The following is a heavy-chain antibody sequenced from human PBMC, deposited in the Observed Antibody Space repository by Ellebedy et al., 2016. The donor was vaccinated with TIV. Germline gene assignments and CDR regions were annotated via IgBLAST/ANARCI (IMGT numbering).Heavy chain of an antibody. V-gene: IGHV3-7*01. Sequence: GESLKISCAASGFTFRSEWMSWVRQAPGKGLEWVTNIKEDGSEKDYVDLVKGRFTISRDNAKNSLYLQMNNLRVEDTAVYYCARAHYWGQGTLATVSS. CDR3: ARAHY. CDR1: GFTFRSEW. CDR2: IKEDGSEK. D-gene: IGHD3-10*01. J-gene: IGHJ4*02.